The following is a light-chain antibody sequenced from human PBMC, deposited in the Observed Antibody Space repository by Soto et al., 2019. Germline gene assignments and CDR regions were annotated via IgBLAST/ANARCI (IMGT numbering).Light chain of an antibody. Sequence: HSALTQPPSASGSPGQSVTITCAGTRSDVGGYDYVSWYQQHPGKATKLMIYEVTKRPSGVPDLFSGSKSGNTASLTVSGLQAEDEADYYCSSYAGSNNFVFGTGTKVTVL. CDR1: RSDVGGYDY. CDR2: EVT. CDR3: SSYAGSNNFV. V-gene: IGLV2-8*01. J-gene: IGLJ1*01.